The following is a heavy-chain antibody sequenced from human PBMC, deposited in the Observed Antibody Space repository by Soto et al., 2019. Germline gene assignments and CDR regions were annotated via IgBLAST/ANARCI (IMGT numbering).Heavy chain of an antibody. Sequence: SETLSLTCAVYGGSFSGYYWSWIRQPPGKGLEWIGEINHSGSTNYNPSLKSRVTISVDRSKNQFSLNLSSVTAADTAVYYCARGAKWLRSNWFAPWGQGTLVTVSS. CDR1: GGSFSGYY. CDR2: INHSGST. J-gene: IGHJ5*02. V-gene: IGHV4-34*01. CDR3: ARGAKWLRSNWFAP. D-gene: IGHD5-12*01.